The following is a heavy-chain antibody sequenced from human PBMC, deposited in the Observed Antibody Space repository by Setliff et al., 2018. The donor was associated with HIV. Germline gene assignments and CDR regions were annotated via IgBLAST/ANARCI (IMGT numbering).Heavy chain of an antibody. D-gene: IGHD2-2*01. Sequence: SETLSLTCTVSGVSIFTTDYYWGWVRQSPGKGLEWIGSVYYSGTTYYNPSLKSRLRMSVDTSKNQFTLKVISMTAADTAVYYCARLSCSSNSCPFDYWVQGTLVTVSS. CDR3: ARLSCSSNSCPFDY. J-gene: IGHJ4*02. CDR2: VYYSGTT. CDR1: GVSIFTTDYY. V-gene: IGHV4-39*06.